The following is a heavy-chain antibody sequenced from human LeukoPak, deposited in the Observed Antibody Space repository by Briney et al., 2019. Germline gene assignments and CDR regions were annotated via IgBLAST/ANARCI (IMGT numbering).Heavy chain of an antibody. V-gene: IGHV3-23*01. Sequence: GGSLRLSCAASGFTFSDYYMSWIRQAPGKGLEWVTAISDNGGSTYYADSVKGRFTISRDNSKNTLYLQMNSLRGDDTAVYHCAKAPSPGYCSSTSCYYDYWGQGTLVTVSS. CDR1: GFTFSDYY. J-gene: IGHJ4*02. D-gene: IGHD2-2*01. CDR3: AKAPSPGYCSSTSCYYDY. CDR2: ISDNGGST.